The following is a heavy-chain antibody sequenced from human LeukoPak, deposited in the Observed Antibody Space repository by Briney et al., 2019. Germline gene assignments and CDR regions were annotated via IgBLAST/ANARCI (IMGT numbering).Heavy chain of an antibody. Sequence: SETLSLTCTVSGDSISSYYWSWIRQPAGKGLEWIGRIYTSGSTNFNPSLKSRVTMSIDTSKNQFSLNLSSVTAADTAVYYCARVEWATTRRLDYWGQGTLVTVSS. D-gene: IGHD5-12*01. CDR1: GDSISSYY. CDR2: IYTSGST. CDR3: ARVEWATTRRLDY. J-gene: IGHJ4*02. V-gene: IGHV4-4*07.